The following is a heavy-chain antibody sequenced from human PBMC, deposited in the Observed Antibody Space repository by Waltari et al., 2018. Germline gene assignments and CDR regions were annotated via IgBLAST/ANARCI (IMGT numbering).Heavy chain of an antibody. CDR3: ARDFWSGSSSIFDY. CDR1: GFTFSSYW. CDR2: IKQDGSEK. D-gene: IGHD6-6*01. Sequence: EVRLVESGGGLVQPGGSLRLSCAASGFTFSSYWMSWVRQAPGKGLEWVANIKQDGSEKYYVDSVKGRFTISRDNAKNSLYLQMNSLRAEDTAVYYCARDFWSGSSSIFDYWGQGTLVTVSS. J-gene: IGHJ4*02. V-gene: IGHV3-7*01.